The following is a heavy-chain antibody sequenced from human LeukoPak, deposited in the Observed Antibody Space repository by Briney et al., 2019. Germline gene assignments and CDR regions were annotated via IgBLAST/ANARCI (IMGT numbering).Heavy chain of an antibody. D-gene: IGHD3-10*01. CDR1: GFTFSSYA. CDR2: ISYDGSNK. V-gene: IGHV3-30*04. CDR3: ARDAYYGSGTLDDYYYYYGMDV. J-gene: IGHJ6*02. Sequence: PGGSLRLSCAASGFTFSSYAMHWVRQAPGKGLEWVAVISYDGSNKYYADSVKGRFTISRDNSKNTLYLQMNGLRAEDTAVYYCARDAYYGSGTLDDYYYYYGMDVWGQGTTVTVSS.